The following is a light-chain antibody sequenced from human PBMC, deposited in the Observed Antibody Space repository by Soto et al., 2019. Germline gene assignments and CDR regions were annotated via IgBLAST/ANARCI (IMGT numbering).Light chain of an antibody. CDR2: DVN. CDR3: CSYAGSYTVV. V-gene: IGLV2-11*01. J-gene: IGLJ2*01. CDR1: SSDVGGYNY. Sequence: QSALTQPRSVSGSPGQSVTIYCTGTSSDVGGYNYVSWYQQHPGKAPKLMIYDVNKRPSGVPDRFSGSKSGNTASLTISGLQAEDEADYYCCSYAGSYTVVFGGGTKLTVL.